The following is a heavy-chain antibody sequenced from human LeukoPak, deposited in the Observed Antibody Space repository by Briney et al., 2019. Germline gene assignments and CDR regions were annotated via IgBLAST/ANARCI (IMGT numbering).Heavy chain of an antibody. CDR1: GFTFNSYS. J-gene: IGHJ4*02. Sequence: PGGSLRLSCAASGFTFNSYSMNWVRQAPGKGLEWVSSISTSSNYIYYADSVKGRFTISRDNAKNSLYLQMNSLRVEDTAVYFCATRKEGANAYFDYWGQGTLVTVSS. CDR2: ISTSSNYI. D-gene: IGHD1-26*01. CDR3: ATRKEGANAYFDY. V-gene: IGHV3-21*01.